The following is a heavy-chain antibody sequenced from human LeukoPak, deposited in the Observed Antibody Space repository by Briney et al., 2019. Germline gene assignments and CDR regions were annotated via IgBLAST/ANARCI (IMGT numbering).Heavy chain of an antibody. CDR3: ARQVVAVAGTGYFDY. J-gene: IGHJ4*02. CDR2: FFYSGST. D-gene: IGHD6-19*01. Sequence: SETLSLTCTVSGDSVSSTTYWGWIRQPPGKGLEWIGNFFYSGSTYYNPSLKSRVTMSVDTSKNQFSLKLSSVTAADTAVYFCARQVVAVAGTGYFDYWGQGTLVTVSS. V-gene: IGHV4-39*01. CDR1: GDSVSSTTY.